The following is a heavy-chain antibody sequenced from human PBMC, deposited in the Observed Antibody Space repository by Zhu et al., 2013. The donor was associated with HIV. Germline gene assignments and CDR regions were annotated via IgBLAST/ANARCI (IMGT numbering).Heavy chain of an antibody. CDR3: ARWRSSGWYYFDY. CDR1: GYTFTGYY. D-gene: IGHD6-19*01. J-gene: IGHJ4*02. Sequence: QVQLVQSGAEVKKPGASVKVSCKASGYTFTGYYMHWVRQAPGQGLEWMGWINPNSGGTNYAQKFQGRVTMTRDTSISTAYMELSSLRSEDTAVYYCARWRSSGWYYFDYWGQGTLVTVSS. V-gene: IGHV1-2*02. CDR2: INPNSGGT.